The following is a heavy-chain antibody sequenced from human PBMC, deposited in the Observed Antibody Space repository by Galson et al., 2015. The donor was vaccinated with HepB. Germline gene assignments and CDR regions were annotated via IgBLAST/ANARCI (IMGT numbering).Heavy chain of an antibody. CDR2: VDPSDSYS. CDR3: ARGGSTSWQTFDP. D-gene: IGHD6-13*01. J-gene: IGHJ5*02. V-gene: IGHV5-10-1*01. CDR1: GYSFTTYW. Sequence: QSGAEVKKPGESLRISCKGSGYSFTTYWISWVRQMPGKGLEWMGRVDPSDSYSNYSPSLQGHVTISADKSISTAYLQWSSLKASDTAMYYCARGGSTSWQTFDPWGQGTLVIVSS.